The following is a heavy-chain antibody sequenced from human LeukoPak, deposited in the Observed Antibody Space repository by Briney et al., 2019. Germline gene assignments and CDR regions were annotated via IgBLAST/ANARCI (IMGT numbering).Heavy chain of an antibody. CDR3: ARGQITLVPAAIMWSPNYFDY. V-gene: IGHV1-18*01. J-gene: IGHJ4*02. D-gene: IGHD2-2*02. CDR2: ISAYNGNT. CDR1: GYTFTSYG. Sequence: VATVKVSCKASGYTFTSYGISWVRQAPGQGLEWMGWISAYNGNTNYAQKLQGRVTMTTDTSTSTAYMELRSLRSDDTAVYYCARGQITLVPAAIMWSPNYFDYWGQGTLVTVSS.